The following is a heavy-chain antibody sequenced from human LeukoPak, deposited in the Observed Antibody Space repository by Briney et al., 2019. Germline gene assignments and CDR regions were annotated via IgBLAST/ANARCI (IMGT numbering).Heavy chain of an antibody. CDR1: GSAFSNYN. CDR3: AREDYAFYYYIDV. V-gene: IGHV3-48*01. J-gene: IGHJ6*03. CDR2: VSTSSSTI. Sequence: PGGSLRLSCVASGSAFSNYNINWVRQAPGKGLEWVSYVSTSSSTIFYANSVKGRFTISRDNAKNSLYLQMNSLRAEDTAVYYCAREDYAFYYYIDVWGKGTTVTVSS.